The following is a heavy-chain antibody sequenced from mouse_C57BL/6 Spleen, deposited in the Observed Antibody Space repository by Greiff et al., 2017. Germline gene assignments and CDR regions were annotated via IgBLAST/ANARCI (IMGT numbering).Heavy chain of an antibody. CDR1: GYAFSSSW. CDR2: IYPGDGDT. Sequence: VQLQQSGPELVKPGASVKISCKASGYAFSSSWMNWVKQRPGKGLEWIGRIYPGDGDTNYNGKFKGKATLTADKSSSTAYMQLSSLTSEDSAVYFCAHPRYDSYAMDYWGQGTSVTVSS. J-gene: IGHJ4*01. V-gene: IGHV1-82*01. CDR3: AHPRYDSYAMDY.